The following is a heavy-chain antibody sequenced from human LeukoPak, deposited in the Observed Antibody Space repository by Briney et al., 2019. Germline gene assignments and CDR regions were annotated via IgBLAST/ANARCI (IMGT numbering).Heavy chain of an antibody. CDR3: ARGSYSSSWYDWFDP. Sequence: SETLSLTCTVSGGSISSSSYYWSWIRQPPGKGLEWIGEINHSGSTYYNPSLKSRVTISVDSSKNQFSLKLSSVTAADTAVYYCARGSYSSSWYDWFDPWGQGTLVTVSS. J-gene: IGHJ5*02. D-gene: IGHD6-13*01. CDR2: INHSGST. CDR1: GGSISSSSYY. V-gene: IGHV4-39*01.